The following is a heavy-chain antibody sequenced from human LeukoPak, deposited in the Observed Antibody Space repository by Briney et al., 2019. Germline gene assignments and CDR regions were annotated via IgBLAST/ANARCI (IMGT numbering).Heavy chain of an antibody. J-gene: IGHJ4*02. CDR3: AREVVLRYSAD. V-gene: IGHV4-4*02. CDR1: GASITSNKW. D-gene: IGHD3-9*01. CDR2: IHQSGSP. Sequence: SETLSLTCAVSGASITSNKWWSWIRQPPGKGLEWIGEIHQSGSPNYNPSLMSRVTISLDKSKNQFSLNVASVTDADTAVYYCAREVVLRYSADWGQGILVTVSS.